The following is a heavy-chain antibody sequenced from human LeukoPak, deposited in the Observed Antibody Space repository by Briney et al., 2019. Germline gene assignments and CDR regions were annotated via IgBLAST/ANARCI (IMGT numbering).Heavy chain of an antibody. CDR2: IIPIFGTA. J-gene: IGHJ5*02. Sequence: VASVKVSCKASGGTFSSYAISWVRQAPGQGLEWMGGIIPIFGTANYAQKFQGRVTITADESTSTAYMELSSLRSEDTAVYYRARDRNYDILTGYYRYNWFDPWGQGTLVTVSS. V-gene: IGHV1-69*13. D-gene: IGHD3-9*01. CDR1: GGTFSSYA. CDR3: ARDRNYDILTGYYRYNWFDP.